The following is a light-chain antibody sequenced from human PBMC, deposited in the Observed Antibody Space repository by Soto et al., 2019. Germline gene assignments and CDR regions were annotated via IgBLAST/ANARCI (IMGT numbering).Light chain of an antibody. CDR1: QSMSSSY. Sequence: EIVLTQSPGTLSLSPGEGGTLSCRASQSMSSSYLAWYQQKPGQSPRLLIYAASSRATGIPDRFSGSGSGTDSTLTISRLEPEDFAVYYCQLYGGSHMFSFGQGTKLEIK. J-gene: IGKJ2*01. V-gene: IGKV3-20*01. CDR3: QLYGGSHMFS. CDR2: AAS.